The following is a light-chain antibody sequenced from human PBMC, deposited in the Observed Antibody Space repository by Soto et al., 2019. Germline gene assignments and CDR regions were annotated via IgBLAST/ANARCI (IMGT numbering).Light chain of an antibody. CDR1: SSDVGGYNY. CDR3: SSYTSSSTRV. J-gene: IGLJ1*01. Sequence: QSALTQPASVSGSPGQSITISCTGTSSDVGGYNYVSWYQQHPGKAPKLMISEVSNRPSGISNRFSGSKSGNTASLTISGLQTEDEADYYCSSYTSSSTRVFATGTKLTVL. CDR2: EVS. V-gene: IGLV2-14*01.